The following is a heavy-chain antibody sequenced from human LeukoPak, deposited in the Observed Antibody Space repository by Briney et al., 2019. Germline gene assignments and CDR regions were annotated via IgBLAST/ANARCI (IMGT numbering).Heavy chain of an antibody. Sequence: GGSLRLSCAASGFTFTKYWMTWVRQAPGKGLEWVGNIKQDGSDKNYMDSVKGRFTISRDNTKNSVYLQMSSLRAEDTALYYCAREGVTRFFDYWGQGTLVTVSS. J-gene: IGHJ4*02. CDR3: AREGVTRFFDY. D-gene: IGHD3-10*01. CDR1: GFTFTKYW. CDR2: IKQDGSDK. V-gene: IGHV3-7*03.